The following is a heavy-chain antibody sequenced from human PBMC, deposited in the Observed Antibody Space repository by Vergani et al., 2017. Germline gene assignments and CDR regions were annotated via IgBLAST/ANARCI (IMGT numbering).Heavy chain of an antibody. CDR2: SIPIFGTA. CDR3: ASAGSGITGLLGYYYYYMDV. V-gene: IGHV1-69*01. J-gene: IGHJ6*03. CDR1: GGTFSSYA. D-gene: IGHD1-20*01. Sequence: QVQLVQSGAEVKKPGSSVKVSCKASGGTFSSYAISWVRQAPGQGLEWMGGSIPIFGTANYAQKFQGRVTITADESTSTAYMELSSLRSEDTAVYYCASAGSGITGLLGYYYYYMDVWGKGTTVTVSS.